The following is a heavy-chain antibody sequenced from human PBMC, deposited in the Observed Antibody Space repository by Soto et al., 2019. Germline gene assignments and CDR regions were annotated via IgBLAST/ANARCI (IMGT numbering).Heavy chain of an antibody. J-gene: IGHJ6*02. CDR3: ARVADGGYYYGMDV. D-gene: IGHD4-17*01. Sequence: SETLSLTCTVSGGSISSYYWSWIRQPPGKGLEWIGYIYYSGSTNYNPSLKSRVTMSVDTSENQFSLKLSSVTAADTAVYYCARVADGGYYYGMDVRAQRTTVTVSS. V-gene: IGHV4-59*01. CDR2: IYYSGST. CDR1: GGSISSYY.